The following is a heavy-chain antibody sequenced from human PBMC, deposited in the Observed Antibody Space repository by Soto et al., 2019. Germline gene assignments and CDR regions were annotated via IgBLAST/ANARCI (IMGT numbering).Heavy chain of an antibody. J-gene: IGHJ6*02. D-gene: IGHD3-10*01. CDR1: AGSVSSVSYY. Sequence: PSETRSLTCTVAAGSVSSVSYYWSWIRQPPGKGLEWIGYIYYSGSTSYNPSLKSRVTISVDTSKNQFSLKMSSVTAAATAVYYCARSAVSFGEGGMDVWGQGTTVTVSS. CDR2: IYYSGST. CDR3: ARSAVSFGEGGMDV. V-gene: IGHV4-61*01.